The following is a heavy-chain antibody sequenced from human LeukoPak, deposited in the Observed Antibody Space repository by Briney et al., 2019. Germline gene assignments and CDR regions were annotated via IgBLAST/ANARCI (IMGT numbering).Heavy chain of an antibody. D-gene: IGHD5-18*01. J-gene: IGHJ4*02. V-gene: IGHV1-2*02. Sequence: GASVKVSCKASFSGNYFQWVRQAPGQGLEWMGWINPNSGGTNYAQKFQGRVTMTRDTSISTAYMELSRLRSDDTAVYYCARDFDTAMAPTDYWGQGTLVTVSS. CDR1: FSGNY. CDR3: ARDFDTAMAPTDY. CDR2: INPNSGGT.